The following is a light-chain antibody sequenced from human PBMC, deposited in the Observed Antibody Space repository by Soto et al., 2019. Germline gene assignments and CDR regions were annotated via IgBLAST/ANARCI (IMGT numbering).Light chain of an antibody. V-gene: IGLV1-47*01. Sequence: QAVVTQPPSASGTPGQRVTISCSGSSSNIGSNYVYWYQQLPGTAPKLLIYRNNQRPSGVPDRFSGSKSGTSASLAISGLRSEDEADYYGAAWDDSLSGPLYVFGTGTKLTVL. J-gene: IGLJ1*01. CDR3: AAWDDSLSGPLYV. CDR1: SSNIGSNY. CDR2: RNN.